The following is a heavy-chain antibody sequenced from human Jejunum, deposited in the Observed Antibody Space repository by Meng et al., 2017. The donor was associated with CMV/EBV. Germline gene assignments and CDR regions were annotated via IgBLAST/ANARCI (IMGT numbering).Heavy chain of an antibody. CDR2: IYYSGRT. J-gene: IGHJ4*02. V-gene: IGHV4-39*07. CDR1: ITSSGYY. Sequence: ITSSGYYWGRFGQPPGKGLEWIGDIYYSGRTYYSPSLKSRVVISVDTARNQFSLKLSSVTAADTAVYYCARAPYNYFDSSGDPPDYWGQGTLVTVSS. CDR3: ARAPYNYFDSSGDPPDY. D-gene: IGHD3-22*01.